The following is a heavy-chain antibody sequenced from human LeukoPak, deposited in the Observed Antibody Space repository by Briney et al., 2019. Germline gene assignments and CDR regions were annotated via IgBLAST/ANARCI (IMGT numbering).Heavy chain of an antibody. J-gene: IGHJ4*02. V-gene: IGHV1-69*04. CDR2: IIPVFGVA. D-gene: IGHD4-17*01. CDR3: TRDRFDYGEHTHSDY. CDR1: GGTFSSKA. Sequence: SVKVSCKVSGGTFSSKAISWVRPAPGQGLEGMGRIIPVFGVANYAEKFQGRVTITADKSTSTAYMELSSLRSEDTAMYYCTRDRFDYGEHTHSDYWGQGTLVTVSS.